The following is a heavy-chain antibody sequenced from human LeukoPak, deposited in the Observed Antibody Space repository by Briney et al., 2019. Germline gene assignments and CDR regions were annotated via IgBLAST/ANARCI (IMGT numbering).Heavy chain of an antibody. D-gene: IGHD3-9*01. CDR1: GGTFSSYA. CDR3: ARVTGILTGPTPYYYYYMDV. CDR2: IIPIFGTA. Sequence: SVKVSCKASGGTFSSYAISWVRQAPGQGLEWMGGIIPIFGTANYAQKFQGRVTITTDESTSTAYMELSSLRSEDTAVYYCARVTGILTGPTPYYYYYMDVWGKGTTVTAS. V-gene: IGHV1-69*05. J-gene: IGHJ6*03.